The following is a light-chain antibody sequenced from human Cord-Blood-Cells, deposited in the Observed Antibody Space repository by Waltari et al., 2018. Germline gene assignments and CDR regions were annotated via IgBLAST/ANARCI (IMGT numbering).Light chain of an antibody. CDR2: GKN. CDR3: SSRDSSGNHVV. V-gene: IGLV3-19*01. J-gene: IGLJ2*01. CDR1: SLRSYY. Sequence: SSELTQDPAVSVALGQTVRITCQGDSLRSYYARWYQQKPGQAPVLVIYGKNNRPSGSPDRFPGSSSGNTASLTITGAQAEDEADYYGSSRDSSGNHVVFGGGTKLTVL.